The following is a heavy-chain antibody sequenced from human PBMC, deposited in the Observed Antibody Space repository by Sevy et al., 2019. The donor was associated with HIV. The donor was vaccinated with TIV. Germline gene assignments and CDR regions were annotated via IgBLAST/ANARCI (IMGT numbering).Heavy chain of an antibody. J-gene: IGHJ6*02. CDR2: VHHSGST. CDR3: ARIQQVVNYYNYYGLDV. V-gene: IGHV4-34*01. D-gene: IGHD6-13*01. CDR1: GGSLSGYY. Sequence: SETLSLTCSVYGGSLSGYYWSWIRQSPGRGLEWIGEVHHSGSTNYNPSFKSRVTMSVDTSKNQFSLNLSSVTAADAAVYYCARIQQVVNYYNYYGLDVWGQGTTVTVFS.